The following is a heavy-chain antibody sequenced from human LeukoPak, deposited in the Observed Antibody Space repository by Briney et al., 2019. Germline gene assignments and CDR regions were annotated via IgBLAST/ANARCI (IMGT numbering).Heavy chain of an antibody. J-gene: IGHJ4*02. V-gene: IGHV3-23*01. CDR3: AKDAIGQYRPYYFDC. CDR2: ISGSGEST. Sequence: QSRGSLRLSSAAPEFTFSSFAMSWVRQAPGKGLEWGSSISGSGESTYYADYVKGRFTVSRDNSKNTLNLQLNSLRAEDTAVYYCAKDAIGQYRPYYFDCWGQGTLVTVSS. D-gene: IGHD3-16*02. CDR1: EFTFSSFA.